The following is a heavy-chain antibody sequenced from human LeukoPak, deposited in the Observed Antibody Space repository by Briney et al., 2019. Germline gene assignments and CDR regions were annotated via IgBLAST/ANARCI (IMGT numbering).Heavy chain of an antibody. CDR2: IWYDGSNK. D-gene: IGHD6-19*01. J-gene: IGHJ4*02. V-gene: IGHV3-30*02. CDR1: GFTFSSYG. Sequence: PGGSLRLSCAASGFTFSSYGMHWVRQAPGKGLEWVAVIWYDGSNKYYADSVKGRFTISRDNSKNTLYLQMNSLRVEDTAVYYCAKALYSSGNFFDYWGQGTLVTVSS. CDR3: AKALYSSGNFFDY.